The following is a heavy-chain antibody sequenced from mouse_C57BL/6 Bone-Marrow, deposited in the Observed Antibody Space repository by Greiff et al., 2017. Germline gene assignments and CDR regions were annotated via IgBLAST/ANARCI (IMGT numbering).Heavy chain of an antibody. CDR1: GYTFTSYW. J-gene: IGHJ3*01. Sequence: LQQPGAELVKPGASVKLSCKASGYTFTSYWMQWVKQRPGQGLEWIGEIDPSDSYTNYNQKFKGKATLTVDTSSSTAYMQLSSLTSEDSAVYYCASSRAWFAYWGQGTLVTVSA. CDR3: ASSRAWFAY. CDR2: IDPSDSYT. D-gene: IGHD1-1*01. V-gene: IGHV1-50*01.